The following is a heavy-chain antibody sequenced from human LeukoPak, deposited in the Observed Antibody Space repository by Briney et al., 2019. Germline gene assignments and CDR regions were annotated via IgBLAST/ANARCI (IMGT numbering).Heavy chain of an antibody. J-gene: IGHJ4*02. D-gene: IGHD2-21*02. CDR2: ISCSCGST. CDR3: AKELCYSRLDY. CDR1: GFTFSSYA. V-gene: IGHV3-23*01. Sequence: GGSLRLSCAASGFTFSSYAMSWVRQAPGKGLEWVAAISCSCGSTYYADSVKGRFTISRDKSKNTLYLQLNSLRAEDTAVYYCAKELCYSRLDYWGQGTLVTVSS.